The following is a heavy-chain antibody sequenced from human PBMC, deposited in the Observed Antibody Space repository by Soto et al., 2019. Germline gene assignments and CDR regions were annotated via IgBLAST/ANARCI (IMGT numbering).Heavy chain of an antibody. V-gene: IGHV4-31*03. Sequence: QVQLQESGPGLVKPSQTLSLTCTVSGGSISSGGYYWSWIRQHPGKGLEWIGYGYYSGSTYYNPSLKSRITISVDTPKHQFSLKQSSVTAADTAENHCAGGRHRSPPKGMGVWGQGTTVTVSS. J-gene: IGHJ6*02. CDR3: AGGRHRSPPKGMGV. CDR1: GGSISSGGYY. D-gene: IGHD2-15*01. CDR2: GYYSGST.